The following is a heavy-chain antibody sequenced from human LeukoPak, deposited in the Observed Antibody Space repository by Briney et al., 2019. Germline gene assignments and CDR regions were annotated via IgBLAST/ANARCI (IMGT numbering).Heavy chain of an antibody. CDR1: GGSFSGYY. CDR2: INHSGNT. Sequence: KASETLSLTCAVYGGSFSGYYWSWIRQPPGKGLGWIGEINHSGNTNYNPSLKSRVTMSVDTSNNQFSLKLSSVTAADTAVYFCARMPKPRTFYYDTSGYNPHFDYWGQGTLVTVSS. D-gene: IGHD3-22*01. J-gene: IGHJ4*02. CDR3: ARMPKPRTFYYDTSGYNPHFDY. V-gene: IGHV4-34*01.